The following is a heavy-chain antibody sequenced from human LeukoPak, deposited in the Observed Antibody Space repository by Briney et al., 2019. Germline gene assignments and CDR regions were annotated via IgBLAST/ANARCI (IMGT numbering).Heavy chain of an antibody. CDR1: GGSITTATYY. V-gene: IGHV4-39*07. Sequence: SETLSLTCTVSGGSITTATYYWGWIRQPPGKGLEWIGSIYYSGNTYYNPSLKSRVTISLDTSKNQFSLKVSSVTAADTAIYYCAKDFSSASYTYYYYYMDVWGKGTTVTVSS. CDR2: IYYSGNT. D-gene: IGHD6-25*01. J-gene: IGHJ6*03. CDR3: AKDFSSASYTYYYYYMDV.